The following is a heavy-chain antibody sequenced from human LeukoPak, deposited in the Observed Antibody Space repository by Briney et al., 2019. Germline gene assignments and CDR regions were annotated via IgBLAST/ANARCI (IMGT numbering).Heavy chain of an antibody. V-gene: IGHV3-74*01. CDR1: GFTFSTYW. CDR3: ARAPSEIGGYYPEYFRH. Sequence: GGSLRLSCAASGFTFSTYWMHWVRQAPGKGLLWVSRIKSDGSTNYADSVKGRFTISRDNAKNTVSLQMNSLRPEDTGVYYCARAPSEIGGYYPEYFRHWGQGTLVTVSS. D-gene: IGHD3-22*01. CDR2: IKSDGST. J-gene: IGHJ1*01.